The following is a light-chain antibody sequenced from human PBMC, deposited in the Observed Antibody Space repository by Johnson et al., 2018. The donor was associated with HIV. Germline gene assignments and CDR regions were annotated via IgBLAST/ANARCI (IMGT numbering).Light chain of an antibody. Sequence: QFVLTQPPSVSAAPGQKVTISCSGSNSNIGSYYVSWYQQAPGTAPKLLIFQNDKRPSGIPDRFSGSKSGTSATLGITGLPTGDEVDYYCGTWDSSLSSARVFGTGTKVTVL. CDR3: GTWDSSLSSARV. CDR2: QND. J-gene: IGLJ1*01. CDR1: NSNIGSYY. V-gene: IGLV1-51*02.